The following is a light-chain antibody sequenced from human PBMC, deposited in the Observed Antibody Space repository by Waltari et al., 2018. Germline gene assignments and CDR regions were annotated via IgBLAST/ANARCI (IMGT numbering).Light chain of an antibody. CDR1: SSDVGSYNL. V-gene: IGLV2-23*01. Sequence: QSALTQPASVSGSPGQSITISCTGTSSDVGSYNLVSWYQQHPGKAPKLMIYEGSKRPSGVSNRVSGSKSGHTAYLTISGLQAEDEADYYCCSYAGSSTWVFGGGTKLTVL. CDR2: EGS. J-gene: IGLJ3*02. CDR3: CSYAGSSTWV.